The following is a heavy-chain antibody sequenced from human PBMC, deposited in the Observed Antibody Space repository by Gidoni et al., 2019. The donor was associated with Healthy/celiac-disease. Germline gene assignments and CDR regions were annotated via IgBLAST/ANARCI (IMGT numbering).Heavy chain of an antibody. J-gene: IGHJ5*02. CDR3: ARDGFGYYDSSGYYPNWFDP. CDR2: ISSSSSYI. D-gene: IGHD3-22*01. V-gene: IGHV3-21*01. Sequence: EVQLVESGGGLVKPGGSLRLSCAASGFTFSRYSMNWVRQAPGKGLEWVSSISSSSSYIYYADSVKGRFTISRDNAKNSLYLQMNSLRAEDTAVYYCARDGFGYYDSSGYYPNWFDPWGQGTLVTVSS. CDR1: GFTFSRYS.